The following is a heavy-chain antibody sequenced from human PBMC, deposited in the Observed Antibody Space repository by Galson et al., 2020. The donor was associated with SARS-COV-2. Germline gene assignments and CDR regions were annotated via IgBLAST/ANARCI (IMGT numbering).Heavy chain of an antibody. J-gene: IGHJ4*02. Sequence: TLSLTCGVYDGSFSGYYRTWIRQPPGKGLEWIGEITHSGRANYNPSLKSRVTISADTSNQFSLKVTSVTDADTAVYYCARGGYYYGSGSPDYWGQGTLVTVSS. D-gene: IGHD3-10*01. CDR2: ITHSGRA. CDR1: DGSFSGYY. CDR3: ARGGYYYGSGSPDY. V-gene: IGHV4-34*01.